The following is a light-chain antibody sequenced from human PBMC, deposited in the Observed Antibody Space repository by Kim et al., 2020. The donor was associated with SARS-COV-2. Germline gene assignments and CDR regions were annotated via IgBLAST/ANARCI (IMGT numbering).Light chain of an antibody. CDR2: EVT. J-gene: IGLJ2*01. CDR1: SSDVGAYNY. Sequence: QSALTQPPSASGSPGQSVTISCTGTSSDVGAYNYVSWYQQHPGKAPKLMIYEVTKRPSGVPDRFSGSKSGNTASLTVSGLQAEDEAEYYCTSYAGSNSCAVFGGGTQLTVL. CDR3: TSYAGSNSCAV. V-gene: IGLV2-8*01.